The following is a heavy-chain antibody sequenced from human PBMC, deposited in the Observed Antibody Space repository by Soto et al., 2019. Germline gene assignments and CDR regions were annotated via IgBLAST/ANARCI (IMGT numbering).Heavy chain of an antibody. CDR1: GFTFSSYA. J-gene: IGHJ6*03. D-gene: IGHD5-12*01. CDR3: AKDRIGATSYSRYYYYYYMDV. CDR2: ISGSGGST. Sequence: GGSLRLSCAASGFTFSSYAMSWVRQAPGKGLEWVSAISGSGGSTYYADSVKGRFTISRDNSKNTLYLQMNSLRAEDTAVYYCAKDRIGATSYSRYYYYYYMDVWGKGTTVTVSS. V-gene: IGHV3-23*01.